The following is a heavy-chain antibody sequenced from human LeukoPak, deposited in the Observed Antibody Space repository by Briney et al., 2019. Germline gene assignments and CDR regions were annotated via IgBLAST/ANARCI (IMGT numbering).Heavy chain of an antibody. CDR1: GFTFDDYA. CDR3: ARDLRIVSGSYLDY. CDR2: ISWYSGSI. D-gene: IGHD1-26*01. J-gene: IGHJ4*02. Sequence: GGSLRLSCAASGFTFDDYAMHWVRQAPGKGLEWVSGISWYSGSIVYADSGKGRFTISRDNAKNSLYLQMNSLRAEDTAIYYCARDLRIVSGSYLDYWGQGTLVTVSS. V-gene: IGHV3-9*01.